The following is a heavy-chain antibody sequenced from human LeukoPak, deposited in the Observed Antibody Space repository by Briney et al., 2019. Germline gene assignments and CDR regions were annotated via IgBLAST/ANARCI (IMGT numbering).Heavy chain of an antibody. V-gene: IGHV1-46*01. CDR3: VREYRGGFFDY. D-gene: IGHD5-24*01. Sequence: ASVKDSRKASGYTFTNYYMHWMRQAPGQGLAWVGLINLSGGNTNYAQKFQGRVTMTRDTSTSTMYMELSSRSSQDTAVYYFVREYRGGFFDYWGQGTLVTVAS. CDR2: INLSGGNT. J-gene: IGHJ4*02. CDR1: GYTFTNYY.